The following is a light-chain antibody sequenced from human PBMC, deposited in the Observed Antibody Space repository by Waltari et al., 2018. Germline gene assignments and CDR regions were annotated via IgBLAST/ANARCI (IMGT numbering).Light chain of an antibody. J-gene: IGLJ1*01. Sequence: SYVLTQPPSVSVAPGETARITCGGDNIGSYSVHWYQKRPGQAPMLVIYYDSDRPSGIPGRFAGSNSWNTATLTISRVEAGDEAKYYCHVWHPDVDPGVFGTGTDVTVL. CDR2: YDS. V-gene: IGLV3-21*04. CDR3: HVWHPDVDPGV. CDR1: NIGSYS.